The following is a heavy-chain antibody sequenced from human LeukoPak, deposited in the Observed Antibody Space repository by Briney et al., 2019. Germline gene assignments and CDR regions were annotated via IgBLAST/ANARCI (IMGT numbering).Heavy chain of an antibody. D-gene: IGHD3-3*01. Sequence: GGSLRLSCAASGFTFSSYAMSWVRQAPGKGLEWVSAISGSGGSTYYADSVKGRFTISRDNSKNTLYLQMNSLRAEDTAVYYCAKGWEFRVVIPAAVSWGQGTLVTVSS. CDR1: GFTFSSYA. V-gene: IGHV3-23*01. CDR2: ISGSGGST. CDR3: AKGWEFRVVIPAAVS. J-gene: IGHJ5*02.